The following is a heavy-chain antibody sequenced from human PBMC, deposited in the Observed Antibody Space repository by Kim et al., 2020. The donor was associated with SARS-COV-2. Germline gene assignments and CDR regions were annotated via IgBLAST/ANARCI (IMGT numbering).Heavy chain of an antibody. CDR1: GDSISDGGYY. V-gene: IGHV4-31*03. CDR3: ARDKVAGAAAAPRPEGWEGFDP. D-gene: IGHD6-13*01. Sequence: SETLSLTCTVSGDSISDGGYYWTWIRQHPGKGLEWIGYMYYSGSTYYNPSLKSRVTISVDTSKNQFSLRLTSVTAADTAVYYCARDKVAGAAAAPRPEGWEGFDPWGQGTLVTVSS. CDR2: MYYSGST. J-gene: IGHJ5*02.